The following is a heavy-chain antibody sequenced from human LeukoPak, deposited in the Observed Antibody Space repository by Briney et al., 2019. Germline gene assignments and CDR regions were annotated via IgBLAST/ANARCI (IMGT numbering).Heavy chain of an antibody. Sequence: GGSERLSCAASGFTFSSYWMSWVRQAPGKGLEWVANIKEDGSEKYYVDSVKGRFTISRDNAKNSLYLQMNSLRAEDTAVYYCARAGGYYYDSSGYYEDGPYFDYWGQGTLVTVSS. D-gene: IGHD3-22*01. V-gene: IGHV3-7*01. CDR1: GFTFSSYW. CDR2: IKEDGSEK. J-gene: IGHJ4*02. CDR3: ARAGGYYYDSSGYYEDGPYFDY.